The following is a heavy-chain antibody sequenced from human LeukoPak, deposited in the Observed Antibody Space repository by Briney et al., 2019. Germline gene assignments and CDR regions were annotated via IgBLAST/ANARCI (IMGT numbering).Heavy chain of an antibody. CDR2: IYNSEGT. J-gene: IGHJ5*02. Sequence: SETLSLTCTVSGGSIRSSHWSWIRQPAGKGLEWIAIIYNSEGTNYNPSLTSRVTISRDTSKNQFSLTLTSVTAADTAVYYCASDLTVPPYNWFDPWGQGTLVTVSS. CDR3: ASDLTVPPYNWFDP. V-gene: IGHV4-4*07. CDR1: GGSIRSSH. D-gene: IGHD7-27*01.